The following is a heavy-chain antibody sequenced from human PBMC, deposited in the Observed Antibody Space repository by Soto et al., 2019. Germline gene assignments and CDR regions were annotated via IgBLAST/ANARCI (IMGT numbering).Heavy chain of an antibody. CDR1: GGSISSYY. Sequence: QVQLQESGPGLVKPSETLSLTCTVSGGSISSYYWSWIRQPPGKGLEWIGYIYYSGSTNYNPSLKSRVTISVDTSKNQFSLKLSSVTAADTAVYYCARVGYYDSSGYRDDYYYGMDVWGQGTTVTVSS. CDR3: ARVGYYDSSGYRDDYYYGMDV. CDR2: IYYSGST. D-gene: IGHD3-22*01. J-gene: IGHJ6*02. V-gene: IGHV4-59*01.